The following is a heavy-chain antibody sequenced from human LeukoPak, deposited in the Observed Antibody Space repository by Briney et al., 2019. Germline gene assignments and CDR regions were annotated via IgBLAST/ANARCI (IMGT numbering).Heavy chain of an antibody. CDR2: ISSSSSTI. V-gene: IGHV3-11*04. CDR1: GFTFSDHY. Sequence: GGSLRLSCAASGFTFSDHYMSWIRQATGKGLEWVSYISSSSSTIYYADSVKGRFTISRDNAKNSLYLQMNSLRTEDTAVYYCAAEYCGGGFCYTRHSGHDYWGQGTLVTVSS. J-gene: IGHJ4*02. D-gene: IGHD2-15*01. CDR3: AAEYCGGGFCYTRHSGHDY.